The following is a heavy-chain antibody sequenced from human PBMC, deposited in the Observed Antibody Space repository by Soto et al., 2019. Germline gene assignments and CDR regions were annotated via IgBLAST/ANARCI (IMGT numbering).Heavy chain of an antibody. CDR1: GGSISSGDYY. Sequence: QVQLQETGPGLVKPSETLSLTCTVSGGSISSGDYYWSWIRQSPGKGLEWIGYSHHSGSTYYNPSLKTRATMSVDSSRNQFSLKLTSVTAADTAVYYCAREYNQSGYRRLDPWGQGTLVTVSS. J-gene: IGHJ5*02. CDR3: AREYNQSGYRRLDP. D-gene: IGHD3-22*01. V-gene: IGHV4-30-4*01. CDR2: SHHSGST.